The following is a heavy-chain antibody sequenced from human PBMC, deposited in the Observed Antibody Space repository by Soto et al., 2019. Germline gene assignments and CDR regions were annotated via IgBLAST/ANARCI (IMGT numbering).Heavy chain of an antibody. J-gene: IGHJ6*02. CDR3: ARPAEDIVVAPAARNYYYYGMDV. CDR1: GYSFTSYW. Sequence: PGESLKISCKGSGYSFTSYWISWVRQMPGKGLEWMGRIDPSDSYTNYSPSFQGHVTISADKSISTAYLQWSSLKASDTAMYYCARPAEDIVVAPAARNYYYYGMDVWGQGTTVTVS. CDR2: IDPSDSYT. V-gene: IGHV5-10-1*01. D-gene: IGHD2-2*01.